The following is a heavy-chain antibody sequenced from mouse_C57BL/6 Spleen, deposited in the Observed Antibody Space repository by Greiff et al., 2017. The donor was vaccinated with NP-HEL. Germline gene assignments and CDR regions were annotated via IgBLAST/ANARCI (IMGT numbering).Heavy chain of an antibody. CDR2: IWRGGST. Sequence: VQLVESGPGLVQPSQSLSITCTVSGFSLTSYGVHWVRQSPGKGLEWLGVIWRGGSTDYNAAFMSRLSITKDNSKSQVFFKMNSLQADDTAIYYCAKNYYGSRGDAMDYWGQGTSVTVSS. CDR3: AKNYYGSRGDAMDY. V-gene: IGHV2-5*01. J-gene: IGHJ4*01. D-gene: IGHD1-1*01. CDR1: GFSLTSYG.